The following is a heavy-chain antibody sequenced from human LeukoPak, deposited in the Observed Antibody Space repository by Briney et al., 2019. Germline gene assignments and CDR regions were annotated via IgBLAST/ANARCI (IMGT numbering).Heavy chain of an antibody. CDR2: IYYSESA. V-gene: IGHV4-59*01. CDR3: AREGGGSSWSYYFDY. Sequence: SETLSLTCTVSGGSISNYFWTWIRQPPGKGLECIGYIYYSESANYNPSLKSRVTVSVDKSKNQFSLKLSSVTAADTAVYYCAREGGGSSWSYYFDYWGQGTLVTVSS. D-gene: IGHD6-13*01. CDR1: GGSISNYF. J-gene: IGHJ4*02.